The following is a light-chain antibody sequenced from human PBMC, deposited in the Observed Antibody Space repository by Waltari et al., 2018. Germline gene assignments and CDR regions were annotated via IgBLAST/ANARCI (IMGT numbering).Light chain of an antibody. Sequence: SYVLTQPPSVSVAPGQTATITFRGNNIGRKSVPWYQQRPGQAPVLAVYDDSDRPSGIPDRFSGSNSGNTATLTISRVEAGDEADYYCQLWDLSSDHPLFGGGTKLTVL. CDR2: DDS. CDR3: QLWDLSSDHPL. V-gene: IGLV3-21*02. CDR1: NIGRKS. J-gene: IGLJ2*01.